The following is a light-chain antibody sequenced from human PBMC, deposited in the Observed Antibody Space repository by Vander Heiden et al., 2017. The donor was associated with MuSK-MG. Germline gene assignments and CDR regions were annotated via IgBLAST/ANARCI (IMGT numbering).Light chain of an antibody. CDR3: QQSDSIPFT. CDR2: AAS. CDR1: ESISGY. V-gene: IGKV1-39*01. Sequence: DIQMTQSPSSLSESIGDRVTITCRASESISGYLNWYQKKPGRAPKLLIYAASSLQSGVPSRFSGSGSGTDFTLTISRLQPEDFATYYCQQSDSIPFTFGQGTKVEIK. J-gene: IGKJ2*01.